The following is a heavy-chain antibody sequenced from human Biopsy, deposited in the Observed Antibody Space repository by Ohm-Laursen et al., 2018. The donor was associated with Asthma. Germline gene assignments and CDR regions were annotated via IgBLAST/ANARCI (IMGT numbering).Heavy chain of an antibody. Sequence: SSVKVSCKASGGTFRTYAFNWVRQRPGQGLEWMGWISDYLENPNYAQKFQGRVNMTYDRSTNTAYMELKSLRTDDTAVYFCARTYCTLNTCYASFDHWGQGTLVAVSS. CDR1: GGTFRTYA. CDR2: ISDYLENP. CDR3: ARTYCTLNTCYASFDH. D-gene: IGHD2-2*01. J-gene: IGHJ4*02. V-gene: IGHV1-18*01.